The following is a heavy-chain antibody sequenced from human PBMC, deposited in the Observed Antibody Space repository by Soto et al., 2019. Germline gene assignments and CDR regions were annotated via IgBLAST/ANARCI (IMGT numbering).Heavy chain of an antibody. CDR2: INAGNGNT. J-gene: IGHJ4*02. D-gene: IGHD2-15*01. V-gene: IGHV1-3*01. CDR1: GYTFTSYA. CDR3: ARVLWYLAPFDY. Sequence: QVQLVQSGAEVKKPGASVKVSCKASGYTFTSYAMHWVRQAPGQRLEWMGWINAGNGNTKYSQKFQGRVTITRDTSATTAYMELNSRRSEDTAVYYFARVLWYLAPFDYWGQGTLVTVSS.